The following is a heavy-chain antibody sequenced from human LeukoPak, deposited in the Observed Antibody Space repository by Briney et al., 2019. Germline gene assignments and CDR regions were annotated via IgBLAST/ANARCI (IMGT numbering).Heavy chain of an antibody. CDR1: GFTFSSYA. V-gene: IGHV3-23*01. J-gene: IGHJ6*03. CDR3: AKVGYDFWSGYSTLYYYYMDV. Sequence: SGGSLRLSCAASGFTFSSYAMSWVRQAPGKGLEWVSAISGSGGSTYYADSVKGRFTISRDNSKNTLYLQMDSLRAEDTAVYYCAKVGYDFWSGYSTLYYYYMDVWGKGTTVTVSS. D-gene: IGHD3-3*01. CDR2: ISGSGGST.